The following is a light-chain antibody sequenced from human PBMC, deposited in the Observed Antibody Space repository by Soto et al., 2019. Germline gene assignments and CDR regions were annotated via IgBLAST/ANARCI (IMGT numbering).Light chain of an antibody. CDR2: GAS. CDR1: QSVSSN. CDR3: QHYNNWPPWT. Sequence: EIVMTQSPATLYVSPGERATLSCRASQSVSSNLAWYQQKPGQAPRVLSYGASTRDTGSPARYSGSRSGTEFTLTSSSLQSEHCAVYYCQHYNNWPPWTFGQGTKVEIK. V-gene: IGKV3-15*01. J-gene: IGKJ1*01.